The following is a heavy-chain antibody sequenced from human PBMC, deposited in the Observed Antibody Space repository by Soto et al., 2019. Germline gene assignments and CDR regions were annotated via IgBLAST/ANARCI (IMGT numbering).Heavy chain of an antibody. J-gene: IGHJ6*03. D-gene: IGHD4-17*01. CDR2: INPNSGGT. CDR1: GYTFTGYY. V-gene: IGHV1-2*04. Sequence: ASVKVSCKASGYTFTGYYMHWVRQAPGQGLEWMGWINPNSGGTNYAQKFQGWVTMTRDTSISTAYMELSRLRSDDTAVYYCARVVDYGDYYFSYYYMDVWGKGTTVTVSS. CDR3: ARVVDYGDYYFSYYYMDV.